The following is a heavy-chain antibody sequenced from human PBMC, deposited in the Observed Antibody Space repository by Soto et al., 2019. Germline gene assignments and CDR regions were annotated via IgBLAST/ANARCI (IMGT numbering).Heavy chain of an antibody. V-gene: IGHV3-23*01. CDR2: ISGSGGST. J-gene: IGHJ4*02. CDR3: AKDYDSSGYGLRFDY. CDR1: GFTFSSYA. Sequence: GGSLRLSCAASGFTFSSYAMSWARQAPGKGLEWVSAISGSGGSTYYADSVKGRFTISRDNSKNTLYLQMNSLRAEDTAVYYCAKDYDSSGYGLRFDYWGQGTLVTVSS. D-gene: IGHD3-22*01.